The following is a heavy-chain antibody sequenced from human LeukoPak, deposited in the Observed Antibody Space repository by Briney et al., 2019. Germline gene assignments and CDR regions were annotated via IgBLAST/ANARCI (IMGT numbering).Heavy chain of an antibody. CDR3: AGRLGGYFDY. CDR1: GGSISSGSYY. Sequence: SETLSLTCTVSGGSISSGSYYWSWIRQPAGKGLEWIGRIYTSGSTNYNPSLKSRVTISIDTSKNQFSPKLSSVTAADTAVYYCAGRLGGYFDYWGQGTLVTVSS. V-gene: IGHV4-61*02. D-gene: IGHD3-10*01. CDR2: IYTSGST. J-gene: IGHJ4*02.